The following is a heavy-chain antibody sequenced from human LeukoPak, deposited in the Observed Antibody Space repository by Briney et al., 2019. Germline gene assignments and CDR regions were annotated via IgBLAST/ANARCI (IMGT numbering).Heavy chain of an antibody. CDR1: GLKFSIFG. CDR2: IGGGDP. V-gene: IGHV3-23*01. CDR3: VKDAIPMNPMWDYFDY. Sequence: GGSLRLSCAASGLKFSIFGMSWVRQPPGKGLEWVSSIGGGDPHYADSVKGRFTVSRDNSHNTVYLQMSSLRAEDTAVYYCVKDAIPMNPMWDYFDYWGQGTLVTVSP. J-gene: IGHJ4*02. D-gene: IGHD1-14*01.